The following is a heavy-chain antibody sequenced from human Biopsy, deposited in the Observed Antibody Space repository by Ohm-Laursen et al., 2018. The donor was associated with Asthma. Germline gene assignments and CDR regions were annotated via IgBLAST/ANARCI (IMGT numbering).Heavy chain of an antibody. CDR1: GFTFMTYG. V-gene: IGHV3-NL1*01. J-gene: IGHJ4*02. CDR3: ARGDSSNWSHYYFDY. Sequence: SLRLSCAAPGFTFMTYGMHWVRQVPGKGLEWVSVIYSGGTSHTADSVRGRFTISRDYSKNTLYLQMHSLRAEDTAVYYCARGDSSNWSHYYFDYWGQGTLVTVSS. D-gene: IGHD3-22*01. CDR2: IYSGGTS.